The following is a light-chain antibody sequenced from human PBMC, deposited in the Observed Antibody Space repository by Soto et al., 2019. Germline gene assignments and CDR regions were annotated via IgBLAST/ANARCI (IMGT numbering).Light chain of an antibody. CDR3: SSYTSSSTLV. Sequence: QSALTQPPSASGSPGQSVTISCTGTSSDVGKYDYVSWYQQHPGKAPKLMIYEVSNRPSGVSKRFSGSKSGNTASLTISRLQAEDEADYYCSSYTSSSTLVFGTGTKVTVL. CDR1: SSDVGKYDY. CDR2: EVS. J-gene: IGLJ1*01. V-gene: IGLV2-14*01.